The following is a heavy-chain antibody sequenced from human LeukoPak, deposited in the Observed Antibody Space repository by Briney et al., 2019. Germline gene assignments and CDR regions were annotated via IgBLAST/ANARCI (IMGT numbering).Heavy chain of an antibody. J-gene: IGHJ5*02. D-gene: IGHD3-3*01. Sequence: SVKVSCKASGGTFSSYTISWVRQAPGQGLEWMGRIIPILGIANYAQKFQGRVTITADKSTNTAYMELSSLRSEDTAVYYCANYYDFWSGTPLVPWGQGTLVTVSS. CDR2: IIPILGIA. CDR3: ANYYDFWSGTPLVP. V-gene: IGHV1-69*02. CDR1: GGTFSSYT.